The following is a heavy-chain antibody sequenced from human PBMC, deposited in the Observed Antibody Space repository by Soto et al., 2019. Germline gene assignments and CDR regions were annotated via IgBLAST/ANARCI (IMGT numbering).Heavy chain of an antibody. CDR3: ARASTTVTTLDY. J-gene: IGHJ4*02. CDR2: IYHSGST. V-gene: IGHV4-30-2*01. Sequence: QLQLQESGSGLVKPSQTLSLTCAVSGGSISSGGYSWSWIRQPPGKGLEWIGYIYHSGSTYYNPFLKRRVPISVDRSKNQFSLKLSSVTAADTAVYYCARASTTVTTLDYWGQGTLVTVSS. D-gene: IGHD4-17*01. CDR1: GGSISSGGYS.